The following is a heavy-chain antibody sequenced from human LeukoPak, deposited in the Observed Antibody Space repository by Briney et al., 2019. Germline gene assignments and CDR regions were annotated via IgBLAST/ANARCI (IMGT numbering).Heavy chain of an antibody. CDR2: VDYTGYT. CDR3: AREQRLSSYYFDS. Sequence: SETLSLTCTVSGASLNNNNSYWAWIRQPPGKRLEWIGSVDYTGYTYNDPSLHSRLGISVDTSKSQFSLSLTSVTAADTALYYCAREQRLSSYYFDSWGQGTPVTVSS. CDR1: GASLNNNNSY. V-gene: IGHV4-39*07. D-gene: IGHD5-18*01. J-gene: IGHJ4*02.